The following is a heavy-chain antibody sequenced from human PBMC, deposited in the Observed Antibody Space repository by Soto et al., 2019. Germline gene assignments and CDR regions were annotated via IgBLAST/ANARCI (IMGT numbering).Heavy chain of an antibody. CDR2: IKHDTSEA. J-gene: IGHJ4*02. CDR1: GFKFSDYW. Sequence: DVQLVESGGGWVQPGRSLRLSCAASGFKFSDYWMSWVRQAPGKGLEWVGNIKHDTSEAHYADSVKGRFTITRENIKNFLFLQMRDLRADDTASYYCARDGLLFSGPYRPSRFDYWGLGALVTVSS. CDR3: ARDGLLFSGPYRPSRFDY. D-gene: IGHD3-16*02. V-gene: IGHV3-7*03.